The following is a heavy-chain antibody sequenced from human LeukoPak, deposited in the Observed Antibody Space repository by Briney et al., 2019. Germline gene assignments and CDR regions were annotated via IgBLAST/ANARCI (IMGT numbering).Heavy chain of an antibody. CDR2: IKEDGSRE. Sequence: GGSLRLSCAASGFTFSTYWMTWVRQAPGKGLEWVANIKEDGSREFYVDSVKGRFTISRDNAKNSLYLQMDSLTAEDTAVYYCARDSPGYGAYVSWGQGTLVSVSS. CDR1: GFTFSTYW. CDR3: ARDSPGYGAYVS. J-gene: IGHJ1*01. V-gene: IGHV3-7*01. D-gene: IGHD5-12*01.